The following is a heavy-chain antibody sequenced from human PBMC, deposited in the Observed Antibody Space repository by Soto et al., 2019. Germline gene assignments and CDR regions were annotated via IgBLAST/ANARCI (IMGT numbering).Heavy chain of an antibody. CDR2: IIPIVTVT. D-gene: IGHD1-26*01. Sequence: QVQLVQSGAEVKKPGSSVKVSCKASGGTFSSYSISWVRQAPGQGLEWMGRIIPIVTVTHYAQRFQGRVTIXAXXSTSTAFMDLSSLRSEDTAVYYCARELVIGDAFDIWGQGTMVTVSS. CDR3: ARELVIGDAFDI. V-gene: IGHV1-69*02. CDR1: GGTFSSYS. J-gene: IGHJ3*02.